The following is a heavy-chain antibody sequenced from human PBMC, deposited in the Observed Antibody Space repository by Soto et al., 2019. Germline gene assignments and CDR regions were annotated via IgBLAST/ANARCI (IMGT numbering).Heavy chain of an antibody. V-gene: IGHV3-21*01. D-gene: IGHD2-15*01. J-gene: IGHJ4*02. CDR3: AREDTSGRGTFDH. CDR1: GFTFSSYT. CDR2: ISKGSSYI. Sequence: EVQLVESGGGLVKPGGSLRLSCSASGFTFSSYTINWVRQAPGKGLEWVSSISKGSSYIYYADSMMGRCTISRDNAKNSVYLQLNSLTAEDTAFYHCAREDTSGRGTFDHCGLGTPVTVSS.